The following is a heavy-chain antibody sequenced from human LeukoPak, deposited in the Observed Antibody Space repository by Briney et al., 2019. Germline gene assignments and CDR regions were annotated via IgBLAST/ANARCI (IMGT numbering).Heavy chain of an antibody. Sequence: PSGGSLRPSCAASGFTFSSHAMSWVRQAPGKGLEWVSGISGSGGSTYYADSVKGRFTISRDNSKNTLYVQMNSLRAEDTAVYYCAKGRAGIDYWGQGTLVIVSS. D-gene: IGHD6-19*01. V-gene: IGHV3-23*01. CDR1: GFTFSSHA. CDR2: ISGSGGST. J-gene: IGHJ4*02. CDR3: AKGRAGIDY.